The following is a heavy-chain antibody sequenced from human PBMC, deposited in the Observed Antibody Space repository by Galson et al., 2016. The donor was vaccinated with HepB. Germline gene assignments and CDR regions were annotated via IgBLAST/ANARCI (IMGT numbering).Heavy chain of an antibody. CDR3: ARHLGKSSAWNNYFDS. V-gene: IGHV1-18*01. D-gene: IGHD3-22*01. CDR2: ISTYNSNT. J-gene: IGHJ5*01. Sequence: SVKVSCKASGYTFVSHGISWVRQAPGQGPEWLGWISTYNSNTNYVEKFQDRVTMTADTSTDTAYMELRSLRPDDTAMYFCARHLGKSSAWNNYFDSWVQGTLVVVSS. CDR1: GYTFVSHG.